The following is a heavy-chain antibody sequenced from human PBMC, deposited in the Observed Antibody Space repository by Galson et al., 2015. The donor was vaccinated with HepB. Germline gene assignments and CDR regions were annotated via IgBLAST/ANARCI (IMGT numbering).Heavy chain of an antibody. CDR3: AKIAAAGPFDY. D-gene: IGHD6-13*01. J-gene: IGHJ4*02. CDR1: GYTFTSYY. CDR2: INPNSGGT. V-gene: IGHV1-2*02. Sequence: SVKVSCKASGYTFTSYYMHWVRQAPGQGLEWMGWINPNSGGTNYAQKFQGRVTMTRDTSINTAYMELSRLRSDDTAVYYCAKIAAAGPFDYWGQGTLVTVSS.